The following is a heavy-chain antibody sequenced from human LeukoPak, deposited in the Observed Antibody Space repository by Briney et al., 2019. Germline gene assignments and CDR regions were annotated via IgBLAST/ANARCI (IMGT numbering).Heavy chain of an antibody. V-gene: IGHV1-8*01. J-gene: IGHJ4*02. Sequence: ASVKVSCKASGYTFTSYGINWVRQATGQGFDWMGWMNPNSGNTGYSQSFQGRVTMTRNTSISTAYMELNSLRSEDTAVYYCAAKGIAAAAIDYWGRGTLVTVSS. CDR1: GYTFTSYG. CDR3: AAKGIAAAAIDY. D-gene: IGHD6-13*01. CDR2: MNPNSGNT.